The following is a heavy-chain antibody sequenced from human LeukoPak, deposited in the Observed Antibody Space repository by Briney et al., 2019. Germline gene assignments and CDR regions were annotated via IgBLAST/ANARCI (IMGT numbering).Heavy chain of an antibody. V-gene: IGHV1-8*01. CDR2: MNPHNGNT. CDR3: VRVVIDSSGSYYSFFDY. Sequence: ASVKVSCKASGYTFTYYDINWVRQATGQGLDWMGWMNPHNGNTGYAQKFQGTVTMTRDTSISTAYMELSSLRSEDTAVYYCVRVVIDSSGSYYSFFDYWGQGTLVTVSS. J-gene: IGHJ4*02. CDR1: GYTFTYYD. D-gene: IGHD3-22*01.